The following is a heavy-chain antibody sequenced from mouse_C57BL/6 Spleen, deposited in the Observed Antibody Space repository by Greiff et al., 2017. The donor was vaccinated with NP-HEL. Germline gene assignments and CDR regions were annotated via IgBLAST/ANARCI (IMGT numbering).Heavy chain of an antibody. V-gene: IGHV1-82*01. D-gene: IGHD2-4*01. CDR3: ARSYDYGGFAY. CDR1: GYAFSSSW. Sequence: VQLQQSGPELVKPGASVKISCKASGYAFSSSWMNWVKQRPGKGLEWIGRIYPGDGDTNYNGKFKGKATLTADKSSSTAYMQLSSLTSEDSAVYFCARSYDYGGFAYWGQGTLVTVSA. CDR2: IYPGDGDT. J-gene: IGHJ3*01.